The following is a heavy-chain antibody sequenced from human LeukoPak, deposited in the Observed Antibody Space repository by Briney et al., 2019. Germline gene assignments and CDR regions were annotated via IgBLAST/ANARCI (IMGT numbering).Heavy chain of an antibody. CDR1: GYTFTSYY. CDR3: ARDLGSGEMATIKGPWYFDY. J-gene: IGHJ4*02. V-gene: IGHV1-46*01. D-gene: IGHD5-24*01. CDR2: INPSGGST. Sequence: GASVKVSCKASGYTFTSYYMHWVRQAPGQGLEWMGIINPSGGSTSYAQKFQGRVTMTRDMSTSTVYMELSSLRSEDTAVYYCARDLGSGEMATIKGPWYFDYWGQGTLVTVSS.